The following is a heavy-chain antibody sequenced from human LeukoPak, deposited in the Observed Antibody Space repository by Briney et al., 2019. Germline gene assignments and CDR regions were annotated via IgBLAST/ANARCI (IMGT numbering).Heavy chain of an antibody. D-gene: IGHD6-25*01. CDR3: ATLQAGYYYMDV. CDR2: FDPEDGET. Sequence: GASVKVSCKVSGYTLTELSMHWVRQAPGKGLEWMGGFDPEDGETIYAQKFQGRVTMTEDTSTDTAYMELSSLRSEDTAVYYCATLQAGYYYMDVWGKGTTVTVSS. V-gene: IGHV1-24*01. J-gene: IGHJ6*03. CDR1: GYTLTELS.